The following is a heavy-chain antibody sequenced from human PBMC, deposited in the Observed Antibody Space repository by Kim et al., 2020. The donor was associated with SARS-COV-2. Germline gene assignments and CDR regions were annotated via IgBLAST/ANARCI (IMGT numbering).Heavy chain of an antibody. CDR3: ARSITIFWYFDL. D-gene: IGHD3-9*01. V-gene: IGHV3-48*03. CDR2: ISSSGSTI. Sequence: GGSLRLSCAASGFTFSSYEMNWVRQAPGKGLEWVSYISSSGSTIYYADSVKGRFTISRDNAKNSLYLQMNSLRAEDTAVYYCARSITIFWYFDLWGRGTLVTVSS. J-gene: IGHJ2*01. CDR1: GFTFSSYE.